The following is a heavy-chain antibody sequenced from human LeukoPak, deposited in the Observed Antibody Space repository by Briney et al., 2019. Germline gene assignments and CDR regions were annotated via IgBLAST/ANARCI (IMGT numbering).Heavy chain of an antibody. CDR3: AGIQLERRWFDP. Sequence: SETLSLTCTVSGGSISSYYWSWIRQPPGKGLEWIGYIYYSGSTNYDPSLKSRVTISVDTSKNQFSLKLSSVTAADTAVYYCAGIQLERRWFDPWGQGTLATVSS. J-gene: IGHJ5*02. CDR1: GGSISSYY. CDR2: IYYSGST. D-gene: IGHD1-1*01. V-gene: IGHV4-59*01.